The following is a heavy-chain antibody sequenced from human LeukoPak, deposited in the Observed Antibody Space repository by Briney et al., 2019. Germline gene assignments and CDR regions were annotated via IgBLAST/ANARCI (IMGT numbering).Heavy chain of an antibody. CDR2: VYSGGST. V-gene: IGHV3-66*01. Sequence: GGSLRLSCAASGFTVSSNYMSWVRQAPGKGLEWVSVVYSGGSTYYADSVKGRFTISRDNSKNTLYLQMNSLRAEDTAVYYCARDLDYYYYGMDVWGQGTTVTVPS. CDR3: ARDLDYYYYGMDV. J-gene: IGHJ6*02. CDR1: GFTVSSNY.